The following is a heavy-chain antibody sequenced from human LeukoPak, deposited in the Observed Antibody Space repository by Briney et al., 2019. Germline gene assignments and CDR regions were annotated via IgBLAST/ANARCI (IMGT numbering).Heavy chain of an antibody. CDR2: ISYGGSNK. CDR3: TKTPVGPTGYFDY. Sequence: SCKVSGYTLTELSMHWVRQAPGKGLEWVAFISYGGSNKYYADSEKGRFTISRDNSKNTLYLQMNSLRAEDTAVYYCTKTPVGPTGYFDYWGQGTLVTVSS. CDR1: GYTLTELS. V-gene: IGHV3-30*18. J-gene: IGHJ4*02. D-gene: IGHD1-26*01.